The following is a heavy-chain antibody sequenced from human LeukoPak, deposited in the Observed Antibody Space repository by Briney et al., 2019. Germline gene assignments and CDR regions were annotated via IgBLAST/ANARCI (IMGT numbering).Heavy chain of an antibody. CDR1: GFTFSSYA. Sequence: GGSLRLSCAASGFTFSSYAMHWVRQAPGKGLEWVAVISYDGSNKYYAASVKGRFTISRDNSKNTVYLQMNRLRAEDTAVYYCAREAAGGAFDIWGQGTMVTVSS. CDR2: ISYDGSNK. D-gene: IGHD3-10*01. J-gene: IGHJ3*02. CDR3: AREAAGGAFDI. V-gene: IGHV3-30*01.